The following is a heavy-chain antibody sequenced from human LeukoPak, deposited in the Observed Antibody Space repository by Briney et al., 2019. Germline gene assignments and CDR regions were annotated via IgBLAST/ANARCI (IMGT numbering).Heavy chain of an antibody. CDR1: GFTFSDYY. J-gene: IGHJ4*02. D-gene: IGHD3-3*01. Sequence: GGSLRLSCAASGFTFSDYYMSWIRQAPGKGLEWVSIISVSDSGTHFADSVKGRFSVSRDTSKNTVYLQMNSLRAEDTAVYYCAREMFWSGYFSNLHFDYWGQGALVTVSS. CDR2: ISVSDSGT. CDR3: AREMFWSGYFSNLHFDY. V-gene: IGHV3-11*06.